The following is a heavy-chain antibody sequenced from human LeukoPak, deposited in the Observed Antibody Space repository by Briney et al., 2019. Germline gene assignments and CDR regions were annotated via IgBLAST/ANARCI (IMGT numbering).Heavy chain of an antibody. CDR3: ASERRICTSCYTGFQH. J-gene: IGHJ1*01. CDR1: VYTFTSYY. D-gene: IGHD2-2*02. V-gene: IGHV1-46*01. CDR2: INPSGDST. Sequence: ASVTVSCKAFVYTFTSYYMHWLRPPPGQGLAWMGIINPSGDSTSYAQKFQGRVTMTRDMSTSTVYMELSSLRSEDTAVYYCASERRICTSCYTGFQHWGQGTLVTVSS.